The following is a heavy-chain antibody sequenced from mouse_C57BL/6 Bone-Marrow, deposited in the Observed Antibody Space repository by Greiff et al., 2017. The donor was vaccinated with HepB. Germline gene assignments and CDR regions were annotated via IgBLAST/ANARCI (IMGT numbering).Heavy chain of an antibody. CDR1: GYTFTSYW. CDR3: ARLGITTVVARYFDV. V-gene: IGHV1-64*01. Sequence: VQLQQSGAELVKPGASVKLSCKASGYTFTSYWMHWVKQRPGQGLEWIGMIHPNSGSTNYNEKFKSKATLTVDKSSSTAYMQLSSLTSEDSAVYYCARLGITTVVARYFDVWGTGTTVTVSS. CDR2: IHPNSGST. J-gene: IGHJ1*03. D-gene: IGHD1-1*01.